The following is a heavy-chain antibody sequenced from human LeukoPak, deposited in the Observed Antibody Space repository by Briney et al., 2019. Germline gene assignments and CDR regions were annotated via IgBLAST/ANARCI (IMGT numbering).Heavy chain of an antibody. V-gene: IGHV4-59*12. CDR1: GGSISSYY. Sequence: PSETLSLTCTVSGGSISSYYWSWIRQPPGKGLEWIGYIYYSGSTNYNPSLKSRVTISVDTSKNQFSLKLSSVTAADTAVYYCARSSPRWYFDLWGRGTLVTVSS. D-gene: IGHD3-10*01. CDR2: IYYSGST. CDR3: ARSSPRWYFDL. J-gene: IGHJ2*01.